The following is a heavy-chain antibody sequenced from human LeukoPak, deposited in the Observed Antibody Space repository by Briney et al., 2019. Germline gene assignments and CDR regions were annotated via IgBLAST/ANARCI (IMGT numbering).Heavy chain of an antibody. V-gene: IGHV4-61*02. CDR1: GGSISSGSYY. CDR3: ARGRDGYYFDY. CDR2: IYTSGST. D-gene: IGHD5-24*01. J-gene: IGHJ4*02. Sequence: PSQTLSLTCSVSGGSISSGSYYWSWIRQPAGKGLEWIGRIYTSGSTSYSPSLKSRVTISPDTSKNQFSLKLTSVTAADTAVYSCARGRDGYYFDYWGQGTLVTVSS.